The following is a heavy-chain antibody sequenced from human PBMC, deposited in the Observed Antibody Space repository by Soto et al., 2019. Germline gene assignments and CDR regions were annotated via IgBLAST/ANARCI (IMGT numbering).Heavy chain of an antibody. V-gene: IGHV1-69*13. CDR3: ARDYYGSGNPSHYYAMDV. Sequence: SVKVSCKASGGTFSSYAISWVRQAPGQGLEWMGGIIPIFGTANYAQKFQGRVTITADESTSTAYMELSSLRSEDTAVYYCARDYYGSGNPSHYYAMDVWGQGTTVTVSS. J-gene: IGHJ6*02. D-gene: IGHD3-10*01. CDR2: IIPIFGTA. CDR1: GGTFSSYA.